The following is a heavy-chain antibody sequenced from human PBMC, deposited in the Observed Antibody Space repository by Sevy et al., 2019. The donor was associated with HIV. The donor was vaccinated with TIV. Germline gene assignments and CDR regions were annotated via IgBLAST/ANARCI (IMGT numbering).Heavy chain of an antibody. V-gene: IGHV4-4*07. CDR2: VYASSST. Sequence: SEILSLTCTVSGGSISGYYWSWIRQPAGKGLEWIGRVYASSSTNYNPSLRSRVTISVDTSRNQFSLNLQSVTAADTAVYYCAREDFGSSWLYYYIDVWGKGTPVTVSS. D-gene: IGHD6-13*01. CDR3: AREDFGSSWLYYYIDV. CDR1: GGSISGYY. J-gene: IGHJ6*03.